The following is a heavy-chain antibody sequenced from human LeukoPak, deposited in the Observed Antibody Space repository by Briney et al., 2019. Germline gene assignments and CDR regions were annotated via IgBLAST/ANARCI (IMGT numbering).Heavy chain of an antibody. J-gene: IGHJ4*02. CDR2: INSDGSST. CDR3: ARDWGSTYYYDSSGYGPFDY. D-gene: IGHD3-22*01. Sequence: GGSLRLSCAASGFTFSGYAMNWVRQAPGKGLVWVSRINSDGSSTSYADSVKGRFTISRDNAKNTLYLQMNSLRAEDTAVYYCARDWGSTYYYDSSGYGPFDYWGQGTPVTVSS. V-gene: IGHV3-74*01. CDR1: GFTFSGYA.